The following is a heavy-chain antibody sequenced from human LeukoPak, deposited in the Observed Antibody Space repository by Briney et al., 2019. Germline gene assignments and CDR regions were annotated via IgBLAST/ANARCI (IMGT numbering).Heavy chain of an antibody. CDR2: VYNSGDT. J-gene: IGHJ3*01. Sequence: SETLSLSCTVSGGSMSAYFWSWIRQPPGKGLEWIGCVYNSGDTNYNPSLKSRLTISIDMSENQFSLRLRSVTAADTAVYYCASQYCGGDCKGPGAFDVWGQGTMVAVSS. CDR1: GGSMSAYF. D-gene: IGHD2-21*02. V-gene: IGHV4-59*08. CDR3: ASQYCGGDCKGPGAFDV.